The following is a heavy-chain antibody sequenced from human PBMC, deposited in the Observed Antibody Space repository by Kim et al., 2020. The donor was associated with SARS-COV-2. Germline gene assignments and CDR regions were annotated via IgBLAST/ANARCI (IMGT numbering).Heavy chain of an antibody. CDR3: ASPGGGSSWSVWYFDL. CDR2: IYYSGST. J-gene: IGHJ2*01. Sequence: SETLSLTCTVSGGSISSSSYYWGWIRQPPGKGLEWIGSIYYSGSTYYNPSLKSRVTISVDTSKNQFSLKLSSVTAADTAVYYCASPGGGSSWSVWYFDLWGRGTLVTVSS. D-gene: IGHD6-13*01. V-gene: IGHV4-39*07. CDR1: GGSISSSSYY.